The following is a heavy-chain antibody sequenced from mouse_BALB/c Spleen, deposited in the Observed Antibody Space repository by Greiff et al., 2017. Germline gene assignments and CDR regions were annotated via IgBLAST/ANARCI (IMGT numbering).Heavy chain of an antibody. V-gene: IGHV5-17*02. CDR1: GFTFSSFG. CDR2: ISSGSSTI. J-gene: IGHJ4*01. Sequence: EVKLQESGGGLVQPGGSRKLSCAASGFTFSSFGMHWVRQAPEKGLEWVAYISSGSSTIYYADTVKGRFTISRDNPKNTLFLQMTSLRSEDTAMYYCARGGLRAMDYWGQGTSVTVSS. CDR3: ARGGLRAMDY. D-gene: IGHD2-2*01.